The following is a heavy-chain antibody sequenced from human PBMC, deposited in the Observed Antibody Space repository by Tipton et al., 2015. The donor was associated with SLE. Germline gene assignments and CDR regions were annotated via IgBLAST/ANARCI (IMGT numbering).Heavy chain of an antibody. CDR3: ARGLGVWYFDL. J-gene: IGHJ2*01. Sequence: SLRLSCAASGFTVRNYWMHWVRQVPGAGLVWVAHINSDGTSSNYADSVKGRFTMSRDNSKSTLYLQMNSLRFEDTAVYYCARGLGVWYFDLWGRGTLVTVSS. V-gene: IGHV3-74*01. CDR1: GFTVRNYW. D-gene: IGHD2-8*02. CDR2: INSDGTSS.